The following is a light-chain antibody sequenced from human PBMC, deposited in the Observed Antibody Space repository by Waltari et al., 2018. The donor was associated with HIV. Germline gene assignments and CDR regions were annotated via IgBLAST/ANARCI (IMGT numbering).Light chain of an antibody. CDR2: GAS. V-gene: IGKV3-20*01. CDR1: QSVSSSY. J-gene: IGKJ1*01. Sequence: EIVLTQSPGTLSLSPGERATLSCRASQSVSSSYLAWYQQKPGQAPRLLIYGASSRATGIPDRFSGSGSGTDFTLTISRLEPEDFAVYYCQQYGSSPPEEGTFGQGTKVEIK. CDR3: QQYGSSPPEEGT.